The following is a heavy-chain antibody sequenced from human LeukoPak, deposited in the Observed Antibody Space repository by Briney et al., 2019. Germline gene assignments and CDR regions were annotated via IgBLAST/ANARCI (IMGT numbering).Heavy chain of an antibody. V-gene: IGHV4-39*01. J-gene: IGHJ3*02. CDR3: ARAPPRHYDFWSGYLESDAFDI. Sequence: PSETLSLTCSVSGGSISSNRHFWGWIRQPPGKGLEWIGSMFHVGYTYYNPSLQSRVTISIDTSTNQFSLKLSSVTAADTAVYYCARAPPRHYDFWSGYLESDAFDIWGQGTMVTVSS. CDR2: MFHVGYT. D-gene: IGHD3-3*01. CDR1: GGSISSNRHF.